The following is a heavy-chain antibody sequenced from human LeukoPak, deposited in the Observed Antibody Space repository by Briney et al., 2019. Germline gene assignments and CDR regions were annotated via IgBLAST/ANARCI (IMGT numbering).Heavy chain of an antibody. D-gene: IGHD2-2*01. CDR3: ARDRVVPAAAMDV. Sequence: GSLRLSCAASGFTFSSYSMNWVRQAPGKGLEWVSSISSSSSYIYYADSVKGRFTTSRDNAKNSLYLQMNSLRAEDTAVYYCARDRVVPAAAMDVWGQGTTVTVSS. CDR2: ISSSSSYI. J-gene: IGHJ6*02. V-gene: IGHV3-21*01. CDR1: GFTFSSYS.